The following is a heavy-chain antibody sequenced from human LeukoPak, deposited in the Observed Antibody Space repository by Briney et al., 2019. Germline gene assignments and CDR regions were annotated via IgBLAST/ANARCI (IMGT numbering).Heavy chain of an antibody. Sequence: PGGSLRLSCAASGFTFSSYAMHWVRQAPGKGLEWVAVISYDGSNKYYADSVKGRFTISRDNSKNTLYLQMNSLRAEDTAVYYCARDKGLSEVRGVIPQGPFDYWGQGTLVTVSS. J-gene: IGHJ4*02. CDR1: GFTFSSYA. CDR2: ISYDGSNK. V-gene: IGHV3-30-3*01. D-gene: IGHD3-10*01. CDR3: ARDKGLSEVRGVIPQGPFDY.